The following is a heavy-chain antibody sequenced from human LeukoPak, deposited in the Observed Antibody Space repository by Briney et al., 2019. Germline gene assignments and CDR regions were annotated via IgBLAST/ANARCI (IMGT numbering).Heavy chain of an antibody. CDR1: GFTFSSYG. J-gene: IGHJ3*02. Sequence: GGSLRLSCAASGFTFSSYGMHWVRQAPGKGLEWVAFIRYDGSNKYYADSVKGRFTISRDNSKNTLYLQMNSLRAEDTAVYHCAKGSVVPAAMGVPAFDIWGQGTMVTVSS. D-gene: IGHD2-2*01. CDR2: IRYDGSNK. V-gene: IGHV3-30*02. CDR3: AKGSVVPAAMGVPAFDI.